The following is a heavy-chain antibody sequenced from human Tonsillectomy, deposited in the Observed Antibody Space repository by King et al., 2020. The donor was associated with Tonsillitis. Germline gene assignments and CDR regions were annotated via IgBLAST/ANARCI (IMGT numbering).Heavy chain of an antibody. D-gene: IGHD3-3*01. CDR1: GFSLSTSGVG. V-gene: IGHV2-5*02. CDR2: IYWDDDK. CDR3: AHRQFGNGVWGICGVAIGVAFDS. J-gene: IGHJ4*02. Sequence: VTLKESGPTLVKPTQTLTLTCTFSGFSLSTSGVGVGWIRQPPGKALEWLALIYWDDDKRYSPSLKSRVTITKDTSKNQVVLTMTNMDPVDTATYYCAHRQFGNGVWGICGVAIGVAFDSWGQGTLVTVSS.